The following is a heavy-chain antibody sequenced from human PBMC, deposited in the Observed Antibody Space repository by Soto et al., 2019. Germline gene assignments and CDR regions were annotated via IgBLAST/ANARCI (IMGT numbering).Heavy chain of an antibody. CDR1: GGSISSGGYS. J-gene: IGHJ4*02. Sequence: QLQLQESGSGLVKPSQTLSLTCAVSGGSISSGGYSWSWIRQPPGKGLEWIGYIYHSGSTYYNPSLKSRVTISVDRSKNQFSLKLSSVTAADTAVYYWARGPRLYSSSWYLSFDYWGQGTLVTVSS. CDR3: ARGPRLYSSSWYLSFDY. V-gene: IGHV4-30-2*01. CDR2: IYHSGST. D-gene: IGHD6-13*01.